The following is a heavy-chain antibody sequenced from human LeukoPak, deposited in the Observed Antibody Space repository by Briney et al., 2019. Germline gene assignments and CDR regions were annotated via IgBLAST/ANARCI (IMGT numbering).Heavy chain of an antibody. CDR2: PYPGDSDT. D-gene: IGHD5-12*01. CDR1: GYSFPNYW. V-gene: IGHV5-51*01. CDR3: ASRLRERFDS. Sequence: ESLKISCKGSGYSFPNYWIGWVRQMPGKGLEWLGIPYPGDSDTRYSPSFQGQVTISADKSISTAYLQWSSLKASDTAMYYCASRLRERFDSWGQGTLVTVSS. J-gene: IGHJ4*02.